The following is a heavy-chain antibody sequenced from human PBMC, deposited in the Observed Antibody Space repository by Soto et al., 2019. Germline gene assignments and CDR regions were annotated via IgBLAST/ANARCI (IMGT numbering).Heavy chain of an antibody. V-gene: IGHV1-69*08. Sequence: QVKLVQSGAEVKKAGSSVKVSCKASGGTFSSYTISWVRQAHGQGLEWMGRIIHIPGIANYAHNFQGSVTINAYKATSTAYMGLTSLSSDDTAVYYCARDFGPTTVANHYFDYWVQGTLVTDSS. CDR1: GGTFSSYT. CDR2: IIHIPGIA. CDR3: ARDFGPTTVANHYFDY. D-gene: IGHD4-4*01. J-gene: IGHJ4*02.